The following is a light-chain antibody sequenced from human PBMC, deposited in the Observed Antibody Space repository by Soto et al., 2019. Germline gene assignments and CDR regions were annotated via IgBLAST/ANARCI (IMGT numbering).Light chain of an antibody. J-gene: IGKJ3*01. V-gene: IGKV3-20*01. CDR2: AAS. CDR1: QSVSSSH. CDR3: QQYGSSLFT. Sequence: EIVLTQSPGTLSLSPGERATLSCRASQSVSSSHLAWYQQKPGQAPRLLIYAASSRATGIPDRFSGSGSGTHFTLTISRLEPEDFAVYYCQQYGSSLFTFGPGTKVDIK.